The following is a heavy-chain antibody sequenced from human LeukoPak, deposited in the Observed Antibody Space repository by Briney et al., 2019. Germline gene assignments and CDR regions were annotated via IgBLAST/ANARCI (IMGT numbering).Heavy chain of an antibody. Sequence: GASVKVSCEASGYTFTSYGISWVRQAPGQGLEWMGWISTYNGNTNYSQKLQGRVTMTTDTSTNTAYMELRSLRSDDTAVYYCARENSIVVVPAATYYYYFGMDVWGQGTTVTVSS. CDR1: GYTFTSYG. J-gene: IGHJ6*02. CDR3: ARENSIVVVPAATYYYYFGMDV. D-gene: IGHD2-2*01. CDR2: ISTYNGNT. V-gene: IGHV1-18*01.